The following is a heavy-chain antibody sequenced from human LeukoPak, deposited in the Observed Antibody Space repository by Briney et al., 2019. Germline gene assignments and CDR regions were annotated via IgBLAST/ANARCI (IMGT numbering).Heavy chain of an antibody. J-gene: IGHJ4*02. CDR1: GYTFTSYD. D-gene: IGHD3-22*01. CDR2: MNPNNGNT. CDR3: ARGPYYYDNSGYNY. V-gene: IGHV1-8*01. Sequence: ASVKVSCKASGYTFTSYDINWVRQATGRGLEWMGWMNPNNGNTGYAQKFQGRVTMTRNTSINTAYMELSSLRSEDTAAYYCARGPYYYDNSGYNYWGQGILVTVSS.